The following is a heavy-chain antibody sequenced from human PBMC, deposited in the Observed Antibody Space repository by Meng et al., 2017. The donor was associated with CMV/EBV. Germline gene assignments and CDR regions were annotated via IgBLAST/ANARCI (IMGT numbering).Heavy chain of an antibody. V-gene: IGHV4-61*01. CDR1: GGSVSSGSYY. CDR2: IYYSGST. Sequence: VSGGSVSSGSYYWSWIRQPPGKGLEWIGYIYYSGSTNYNPSLKSRVTISVDTSKNQFSLKLSSVTAADTAVYYCARDPYYGSGSYYTWGQGTLVIVSS. CDR3: ARDPYYGSGSYYT. J-gene: IGHJ5*02. D-gene: IGHD3-10*01.